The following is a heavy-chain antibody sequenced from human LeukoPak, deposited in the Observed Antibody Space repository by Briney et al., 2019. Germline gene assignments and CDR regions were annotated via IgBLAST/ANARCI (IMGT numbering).Heavy chain of an antibody. J-gene: IGHJ6*02. CDR2: IRSDGSET. V-gene: IGHV3-74*01. CDR1: GFTFSNAW. Sequence: GGSLRLSCAASGFTFSNAWMHWVRQGPGKGLMWVSRIRSDGSETSSAESLEGRFTISRDNARNMLYLQMNSLRPEDTAIYYCTSDRVLYGLDVWGQGTTVTVSS. CDR3: TSDRVLYGLDV.